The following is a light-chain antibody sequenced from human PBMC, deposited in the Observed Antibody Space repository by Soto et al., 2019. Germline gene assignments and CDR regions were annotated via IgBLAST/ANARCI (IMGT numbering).Light chain of an antibody. J-gene: IGKJ1*01. V-gene: IGKV1-5*03. CDR2: VAS. Sequence: DIVMTQSPATLCGSAGDRVTLSCRASQTVSSGLVWYQQKPGKAPKLLIYVASTMETGIPSRFSGSGSGTEFTLTISSLQPEDFAPYYCQQYHNYWTFGQGTKVDI. CDR1: QTVSSG. CDR3: QQYHNYWT.